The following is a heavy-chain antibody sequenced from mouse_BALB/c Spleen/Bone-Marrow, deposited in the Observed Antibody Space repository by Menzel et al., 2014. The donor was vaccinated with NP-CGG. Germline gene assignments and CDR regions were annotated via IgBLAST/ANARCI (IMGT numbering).Heavy chain of an antibody. V-gene: IGHV3-8*02. J-gene: IGHJ2*01. Sequence: EVKLVESGPSLVKPSQTLSLTCSVTGDSITSGYWNWIRKFPGNKLEYMGYMSYSGGTYYDPSLKSRISITRDTSKNQFYLQLNSVTTEDTATYYCARYDGYYFDYWGQGTTLTVSS. CDR3: ARYDGYYFDY. CDR1: GDSITSGY. D-gene: IGHD1-1*01. CDR2: MSYSGGT.